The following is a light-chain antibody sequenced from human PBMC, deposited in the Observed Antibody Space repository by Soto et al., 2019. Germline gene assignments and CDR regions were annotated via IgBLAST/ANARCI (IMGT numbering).Light chain of an antibody. V-gene: IGLV1-40*01. CDR1: SSNLGAGYD. CDR2: GNR. CDR3: QAWDSSTVV. J-gene: IGLJ2*01. Sequence: QSVLTQPPSVSGAPGQRVTISCTGNSSNLGAGYDVHWYQQLPGAAPKLVIFGNRNRPSGVPERFSGSKSGTSASLAITGLQAEDEADYYCQAWDSSTVVFGGGTKLTVL.